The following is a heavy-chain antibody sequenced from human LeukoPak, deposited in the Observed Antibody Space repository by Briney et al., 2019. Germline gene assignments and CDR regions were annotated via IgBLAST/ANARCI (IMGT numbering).Heavy chain of an antibody. CDR1: GGSFSGYY. CDR2: INHSGST. V-gene: IGHV4-34*01. J-gene: IGHJ4*02. D-gene: IGHD4/OR15-4a*01. Sequence: SETLSLTCAVYGGSFSGYYWSWIRQPPGKGLEWIGEINHSGSTNYNPSLKSRVTISVDTSKNQFSLKLSSVTAADTAVCYCARYGGRLWVRIEAYFDYWGQGTLVTVSS. CDR3: ARYGGRLWVRIEAYFDY.